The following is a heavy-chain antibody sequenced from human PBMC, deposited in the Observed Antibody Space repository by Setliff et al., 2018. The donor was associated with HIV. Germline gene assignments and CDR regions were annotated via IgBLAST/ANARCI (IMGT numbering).Heavy chain of an antibody. CDR3: VRTGLGLREVLSPGV. J-gene: IGHJ6*04. D-gene: IGHD3-10*01. CDR2: TKYDGSES. Sequence: GGSLRLSCVVSGLTFNRYWMSWVRQVPGKGLEWVSNTKYDGSESYYVDSVKGRFIASTDNAKNSLYLQMNSLRVEDTAVYYCVRTGLGLREVLSPGVWGTGTTVTVSS. CDR1: GLTFNRYW. V-gene: IGHV3-7*03.